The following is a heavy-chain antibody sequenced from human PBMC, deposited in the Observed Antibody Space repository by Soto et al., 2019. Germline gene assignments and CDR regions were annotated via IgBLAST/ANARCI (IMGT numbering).Heavy chain of an antibody. CDR2: ILSKAGNYAT. CDR1: GFIFSGSA. V-gene: IGHV3-73*01. J-gene: IGHJ4*02. CDR3: IRGGSPYYYDY. Sequence: EVQLVESGGGLVQPGGSLKLSCAASGFIFSGSAVHWVRQASGKGLEWVGRILSKAGNYATAYPASMKGRITISRDDSENTAILQMNTLKTEDTAVYYCIRGGSPYYYDYWGQGTLVAVSS.